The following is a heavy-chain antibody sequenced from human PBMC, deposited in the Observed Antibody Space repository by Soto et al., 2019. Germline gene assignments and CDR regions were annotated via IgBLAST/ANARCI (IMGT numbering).Heavy chain of an antibody. J-gene: IGHJ5*02. CDR1: GGSISSTNW. CDR2: IFHSGST. CDR3: AREVGGTGLGH. D-gene: IGHD1-26*01. Sequence: SETLSLTCAVSGGSISSTNWWSWVRQSPGKGLEWIGEIFHSGSTNYNPSLKSRVTISVDKSKNQFSLNLSSVTAADTAVYYFAREVGGTGLGHWGQGTLVNVSS. V-gene: IGHV4-4*02.